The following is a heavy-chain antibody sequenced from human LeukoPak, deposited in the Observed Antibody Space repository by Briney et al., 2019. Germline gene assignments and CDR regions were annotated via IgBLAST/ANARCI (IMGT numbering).Heavy chain of an antibody. CDR2: IIPILGIA. CDR3: ARDTSGIAAAGTVDWFDP. V-gene: IGHV1-69*04. D-gene: IGHD6-13*01. J-gene: IGHJ5*02. CDR1: GGTFSSYA. Sequence: SVKVSCKASGGTFSSYAISWVRQAPGQGLEWMGRIIPILGIANYAQKFQGRVTITADKSTSSAYMELSSLRSEDTAVYYCARDTSGIAAAGTVDWFDPWGQGTLVTVSS.